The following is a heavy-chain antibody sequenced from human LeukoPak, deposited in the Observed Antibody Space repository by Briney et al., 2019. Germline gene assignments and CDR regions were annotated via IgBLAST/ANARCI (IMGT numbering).Heavy chain of an antibody. CDR3: ARGAPLFDYDSSGYSR. CDR1: GGTFSSYA. Sequence: SVKVSCKASGGTFSSYAISWVRQAPGQGLEWMGRIIPILGIANYAQKFQGRVTITADKSTSTAYMELSSLRSEDTAVYYCARGAPLFDYDSSGYSRWGQGTLVTVSS. J-gene: IGHJ4*02. V-gene: IGHV1-69*10. D-gene: IGHD3-22*01. CDR2: IIPILGIA.